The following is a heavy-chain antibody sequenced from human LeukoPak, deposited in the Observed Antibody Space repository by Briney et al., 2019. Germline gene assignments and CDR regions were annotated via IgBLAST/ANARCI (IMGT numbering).Heavy chain of an antibody. V-gene: IGHV3-23*01. J-gene: IGHJ6*02. CDR3: AKGIYDMDV. Sequence: GGSLRLSCAASGFTFSSYAMSWVRQAPGKGLEWVSTISGSSRSTYYADSVKGRFAVSRDNSKNTLYLQMNSLRAEDTAVYFCAKGIYDMDVWGQGTTVTVSS. CDR1: GFTFSSYA. CDR2: ISGSSRST.